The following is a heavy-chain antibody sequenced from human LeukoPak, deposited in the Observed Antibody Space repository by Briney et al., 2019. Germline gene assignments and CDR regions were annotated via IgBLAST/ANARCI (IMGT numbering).Heavy chain of an antibody. J-gene: IGHJ4*02. Sequence: PGGSLRLSCAASGFTFSNYGMNWVRQAPGKGLEWVSGITANGSTTYYADSVKGRFTISRDNSKNTVYLQMNSLRAEDTAVYYCANDLGWIQLNLGRGQGTLVTVSS. CDR1: GFTFSNYG. D-gene: IGHD5-18*01. V-gene: IGHV3-23*01. CDR2: ITANGSTT. CDR3: ANDLGWIQLNLG.